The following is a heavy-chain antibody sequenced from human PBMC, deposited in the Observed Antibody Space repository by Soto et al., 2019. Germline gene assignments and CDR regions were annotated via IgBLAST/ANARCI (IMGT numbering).Heavy chain of an antibody. CDR2: IYPGDSDT. J-gene: IGHJ4*02. D-gene: IGHD3-22*01. Sequence: GESLKISCKGSGYSFTSYWIGWVRQMPGKGLEWMGIIYPGDSDTRYSPSFQGQVTISADKSISTAYLQWSSLKASDTAMYYCARAPYYYDSSGYVFDYWGQGTLVTASS. V-gene: IGHV5-51*01. CDR1: GYSFTSYW. CDR3: ARAPYYYDSSGYVFDY.